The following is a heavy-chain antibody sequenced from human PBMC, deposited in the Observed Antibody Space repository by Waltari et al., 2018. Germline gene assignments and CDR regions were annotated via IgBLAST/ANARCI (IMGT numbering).Heavy chain of an antibody. CDR3: ARSSTTVTTFG. Sequence: EVQLVASGGGLVKAGGSLGLSCAAFGFTFSTYSMNWVRQVPGKGLEWVSSISSSSLYMSYADSVKGRVTISRDNAKNSLYLQMNSLRVEDTAVYYCARSSTTVTTFGWGQGTLVTVSS. CDR2: ISSSSLYM. CDR1: GFTFSTYS. J-gene: IGHJ4*02. V-gene: IGHV3-21*01. D-gene: IGHD4-17*01.